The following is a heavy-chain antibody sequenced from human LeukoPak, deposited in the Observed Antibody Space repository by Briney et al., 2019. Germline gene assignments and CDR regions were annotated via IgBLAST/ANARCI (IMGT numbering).Heavy chain of an antibody. J-gene: IGHJ6*02. CDR2: INPNIGGT. V-gene: IGHV1-2*02. D-gene: IGHD3-3*01. CDR1: GYTFTGYY. CDR3: ARVTIFGVVITTDGSDGMDV. Sequence: ASVKVSCKASGYTFTGYYMHWVRQAPGPGIEWIGWINPNIGGTNYAQKCQGIVTMTSDTSISTAYMELRKLRSDETAVYDCARVTIFGVVITTDGSDGMDVWGQGTTVTVSS.